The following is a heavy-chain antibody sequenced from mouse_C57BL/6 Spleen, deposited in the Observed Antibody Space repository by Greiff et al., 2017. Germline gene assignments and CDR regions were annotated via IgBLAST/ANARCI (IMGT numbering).Heavy chain of an antibody. V-gene: IGHV1-9*01. J-gene: IGHJ1*03. Sequence: QVQLQQSGAELMKPGASVKLSCKATGYTFTGYWIEWVKQRPGHGLEWIGEILPGSGSTNYNEKFKGKATFTADTSSTTASMQLSSLTTEDSAIYYCASGHYGYDERSWYFDVWGTGTTVTVSS. D-gene: IGHD2-2*01. CDR1: GYTFTGYW. CDR2: ILPGSGST. CDR3: ASGHYGYDERSWYFDV.